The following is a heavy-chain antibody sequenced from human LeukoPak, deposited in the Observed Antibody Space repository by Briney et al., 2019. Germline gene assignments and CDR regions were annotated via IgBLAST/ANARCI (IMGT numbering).Heavy chain of an antibody. CDR3: ARVRSYDFWSGYYNDWFDP. V-gene: IGHV4-61*02. J-gene: IGHJ5*02. CDR1: GGSISSGSYY. Sequence: SETLSLTCTVSGGSISSGSYYWSWIQQPAGKGLEWIGRIYTSGSTNYNPSLKSRVTISVDTSKNQFSLKLSSVTAADTAVYYCARVRSYDFWSGYYNDWFDPWGQGTLVTVSS. CDR2: IYTSGST. D-gene: IGHD3-3*01.